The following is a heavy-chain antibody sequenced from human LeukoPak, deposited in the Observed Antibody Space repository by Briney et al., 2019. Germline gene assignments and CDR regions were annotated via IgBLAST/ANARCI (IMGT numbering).Heavy chain of an antibody. CDR1: GGSFSGYY. CDR3: ARGLMVRGPPRRGWFDP. D-gene: IGHD3-10*01. V-gene: IGHV4-34*01. Sequence: SETLSLTCAVYGGSFSGYYWSWIRQPPGKGLEWIGEINHSGSTNYNPSLKSRVTTSVDTSKNQFSLKLSSVTAADTAVYYCARGLMVRGPPRRGWFDPWGQGTLVTVSS. CDR2: INHSGST. J-gene: IGHJ5*02.